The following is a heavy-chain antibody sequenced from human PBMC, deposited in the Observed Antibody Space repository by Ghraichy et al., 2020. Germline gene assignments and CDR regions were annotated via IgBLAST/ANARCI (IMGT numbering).Heavy chain of an antibody. CDR1: GGSISGYH. D-gene: IGHD4-17*01. Sequence: SETLSLTCTVSGGSISGYHWNWIRQPPGKGLEWIGYIFYSGSSNYNPSLNTRVSLSIDTSKNQFSLKLNSVTAADTAVYYCARKNFGDYTFDYWGQGALVTVSS. CDR3: ARKNFGDYTFDY. V-gene: IGHV4-59*01. J-gene: IGHJ4*02. CDR2: IFYSGSS.